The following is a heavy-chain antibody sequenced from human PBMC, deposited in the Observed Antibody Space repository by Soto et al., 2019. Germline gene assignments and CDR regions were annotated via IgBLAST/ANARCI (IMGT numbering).Heavy chain of an antibody. CDR2: IGYGGRT. Sequence: EVQVVESGGALVQPGGSLRLSCAASGFSVSDYNMNWVRQAPGKGLERISFIGYGGRTYYAGSVEGRVTIARDSGRNSLYLQMSSLRAEDTAMYYCARDPGKSSGWPIFAPWGQGTLVTVSS. V-gene: IGHV3-48*01. CDR3: ARDPGKSSGWPIFAP. CDR1: GFSVSDYN. J-gene: IGHJ5*02. D-gene: IGHD6-19*01.